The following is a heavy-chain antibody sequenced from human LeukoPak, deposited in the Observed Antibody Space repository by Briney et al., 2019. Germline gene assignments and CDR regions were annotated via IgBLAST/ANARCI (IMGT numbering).Heavy chain of an antibody. V-gene: IGHV4-61*08. J-gene: IGHJ6*02. CDR1: GGSISSGGYY. D-gene: IGHD3-22*01. CDR2: IYYSGST. Sequence: SQTLSLTCTVSGGSISSGGYYWSWIRQPPGKGLEWIGYIYYSGSTNYNPSLKSRVTISVDTSKNQFSLKLSSVTAADTAVYYCARDPSGGWPVTMRPYYGMDVWGQGTTVTVSS. CDR3: ARDPSGGWPVTMRPYYGMDV.